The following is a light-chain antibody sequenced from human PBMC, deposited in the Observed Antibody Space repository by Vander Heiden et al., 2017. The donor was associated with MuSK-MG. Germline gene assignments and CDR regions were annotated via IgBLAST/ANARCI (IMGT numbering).Light chain of an antibody. CDR2: GAS. Sequence: EVVMTQSPATLSVSPGERATLSCRASQSVSSNLAWYQQKPGQAPRLLIYGASTRATDNPDRFSGSGYGTEFTLTISSLQSEDFAVYYCQQNDKWPPITFGGGTKVEIK. CDR1: QSVSSN. V-gene: IGKV3-15*01. CDR3: QQNDKWPPIT. J-gene: IGKJ4*01.